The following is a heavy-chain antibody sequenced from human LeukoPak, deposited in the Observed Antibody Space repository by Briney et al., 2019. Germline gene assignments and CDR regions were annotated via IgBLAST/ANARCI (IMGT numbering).Heavy chain of an antibody. CDR2: IYHSGST. Sequence: SETLSLTCTVSGGSISSSSYYWGWIRQPPGKGLEWIGSIYHSGSTYYNPSLKSRVTISVDTSKNQFSLKLSSVTAADTAVYYCARDTYYSGMDVWGQGTTVTVSS. D-gene: IGHD3-16*01. J-gene: IGHJ6*02. CDR3: ARDTYYSGMDV. CDR1: GGSISSSSYY. V-gene: IGHV4-39*07.